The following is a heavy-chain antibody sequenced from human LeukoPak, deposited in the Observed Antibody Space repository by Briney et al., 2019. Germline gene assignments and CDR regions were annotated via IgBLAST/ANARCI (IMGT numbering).Heavy chain of an antibody. V-gene: IGHV4-61*01. CDR1: GDSGSRGSFF. J-gene: IGHJ4*02. D-gene: IGHD3-22*01. CDR2: VFYSGST. CDR3: ARVRYYYDSSGYYHLFDY. Sequence: SETLSLTCTVSGDSGSRGSFFWTWIRQPPGKGLEWIGNVFYSGSTNYSPSLKSRVTISVDTSKNQFSLKLSSVTAADTAVYYCARVRYYYDSSGYYHLFDYWGQGTLVTVSS.